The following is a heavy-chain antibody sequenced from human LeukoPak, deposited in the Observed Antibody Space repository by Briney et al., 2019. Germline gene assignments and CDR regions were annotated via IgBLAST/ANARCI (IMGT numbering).Heavy chain of an antibody. V-gene: IGHV4-39*07. J-gene: IGHJ4*02. CDR2: IYYSGST. CDR1: GGSISSCY. D-gene: IGHD5-18*01. CDR3: ARLRGYSYGDFDY. Sequence: SETLSLTCTVSGGSISSCYWSWIRQPPGKGLEWIGSIYYSGSTYYNPSLKSRVTISVDTSKNQFSLNLSSVTAADTAVYYCARLRGYSYGDFDYWGQGTLVTVSS.